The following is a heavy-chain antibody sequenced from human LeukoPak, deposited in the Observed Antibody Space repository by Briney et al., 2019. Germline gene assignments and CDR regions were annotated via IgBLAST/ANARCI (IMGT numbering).Heavy chain of an antibody. CDR3: AREEYYYGSGSLGLDY. V-gene: IGHV4-30-4*01. Sequence: SETLSLTCTVSGGSISSGNYYWSWIRQPPGKGLEWIGYIYYSGSTYRNPSLKSRVTISVDTSKDHLSLKVCSVTAADTAVYYCAREEYYYGSGSLGLDYWGQGTLVTVSS. J-gene: IGHJ4*02. CDR2: IYYSGST. CDR1: GGSISSGNYY. D-gene: IGHD3-10*01.